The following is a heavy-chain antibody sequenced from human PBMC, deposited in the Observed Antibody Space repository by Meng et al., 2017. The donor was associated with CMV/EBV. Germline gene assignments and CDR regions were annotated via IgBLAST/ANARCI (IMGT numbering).Heavy chain of an antibody. CDR1: GFTFSDYY. D-gene: IGHD3-22*01. CDR2: ISSSGSTI. J-gene: IGHJ4*02. CDR3: ASMDSSGYSVDY. Sequence: GESLKISCAASGFTFSDYYMSWIRQAPGKGLEWVSYISSSGSTIYYADSVKGRFTISRDNAKNSLYLQMNSLRAEDTAVYYCASMDSSGYSVDYWGQGTLVTSPQ. V-gene: IGHV3-11*04.